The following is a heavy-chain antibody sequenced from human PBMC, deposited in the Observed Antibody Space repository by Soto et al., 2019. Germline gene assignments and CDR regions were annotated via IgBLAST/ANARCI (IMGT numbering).Heavy chain of an antibody. V-gene: IGHV3-74*01. CDR3: GYRDSFDS. Sequence: EVQLVESGGGLVQPGGSLRLSCAASGPTVRIYWMHWVRQAPGKGLEWVSRITSDESRSNYADSVKGRFTISRDTAKNTLYLQMNNLRAEDTGLYFCGYRDSFDSWGRGTLVTVSS. CDR1: GPTVRIYW. CDR2: ITSDESRS. D-gene: IGHD5-12*01. J-gene: IGHJ4*02.